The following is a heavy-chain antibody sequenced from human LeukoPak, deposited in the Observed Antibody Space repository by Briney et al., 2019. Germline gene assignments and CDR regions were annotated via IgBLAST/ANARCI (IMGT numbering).Heavy chain of an antibody. J-gene: IGHJ6*02. Sequence: ASVEVSCKASGYTFTGYYMHWVRQAPGQGLEWMGRINPNSGGTNYAQKFQGRVTMTRDMSISTAYMELSRLRSDDTAVYYCARQQSDRQLWPHYGMDVWGQGTTVTVSS. CDR1: GYTFTGYY. CDR3: ARQQSDRQLWPHYGMDV. D-gene: IGHD5-18*01. CDR2: INPNSGGT. V-gene: IGHV1-2*06.